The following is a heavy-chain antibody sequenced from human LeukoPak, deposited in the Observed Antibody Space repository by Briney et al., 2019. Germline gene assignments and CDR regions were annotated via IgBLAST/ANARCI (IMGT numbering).Heavy chain of an antibody. J-gene: IGHJ4*02. CDR2: IYYSGST. V-gene: IGHV4-59*01. Sequence: SETLSITCTVSGGSISSYYWSWIRQPPGKGLEWIGYIYYSGSTNYNPSLKSRVTISVDTSKNQFSLKLSSVTAADTAVYYCARTYYDFWSGYSDYWGQGTLVTVSS. CDR1: GGSISSYY. D-gene: IGHD3-3*01. CDR3: ARTYYDFWSGYSDY.